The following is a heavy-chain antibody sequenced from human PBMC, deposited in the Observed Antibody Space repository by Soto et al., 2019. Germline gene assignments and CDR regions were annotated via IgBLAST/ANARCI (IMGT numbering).Heavy chain of an antibody. J-gene: IGHJ4*02. D-gene: IGHD6-19*01. V-gene: IGHV3-30-3*01. CDR2: ISYDGSNK. CDR1: GFTFSSYA. Sequence: QVQLVESGGGVVHPGRSLRLSCAASGFTFSSYAMHWVRQAPGKGLEWVAVISYDGSNKYYADSVKGRFTISRDNSKNTLYLQMNSLRAEDTAVYYCARDHGGGRIAVAGYFDYWGQGTLVTVSS. CDR3: ARDHGGGRIAVAGYFDY.